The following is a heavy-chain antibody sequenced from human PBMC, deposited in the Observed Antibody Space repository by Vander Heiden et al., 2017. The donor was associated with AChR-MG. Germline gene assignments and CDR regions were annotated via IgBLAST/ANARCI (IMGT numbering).Heavy chain of an antibody. CDR1: GGCFSGSY. D-gene: IGHD3-10*01. J-gene: IGHJ6*02. CDR2: INHSGST. CDR3: ARGFPGTMGRGVIYGMDV. Sequence: QVQLQQWGAGLLKPSEPLSLTRAVYGGCFSGSYWSWIRQPPGKGREWSGEINHSGSTNYNPSLKSRVTISVDTSKNQFSLKLSSVTAADTAVYYCARGFPGTMGRGVIYGMDVWGQGTTVTVSS. V-gene: IGHV4-34*01.